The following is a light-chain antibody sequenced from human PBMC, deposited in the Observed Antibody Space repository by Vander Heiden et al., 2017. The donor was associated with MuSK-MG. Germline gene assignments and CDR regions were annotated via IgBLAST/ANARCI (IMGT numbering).Light chain of an antibody. CDR2: SNN. V-gene: IGLV1-44*01. CDR3: AAWDDSLNGVV. Sequence: QSVLTQPPSASGPPGQRVTISCSGSSSNIGSNTVNWNQQLPVTAPKLLIYSNNQRASGVPDRFSGSKSGTSASLAISGLQSEDEADYYCAAWDDSLNGVVFGGGTKLTVL. CDR1: SSNIGSNT. J-gene: IGLJ2*01.